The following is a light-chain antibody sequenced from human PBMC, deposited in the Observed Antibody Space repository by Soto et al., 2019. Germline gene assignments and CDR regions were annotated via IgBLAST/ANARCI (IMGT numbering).Light chain of an antibody. Sequence: QSALTQPASVSGSPGQSITISCTGTGSDVGGYNYVSWHQQYPGKAPKLVIYDVTNRPSGVSNRFSGSKSGNTASLTISGLHAEDEADYYCSSYTRGRTYVFGTGTKVTVL. CDR1: GSDVGGYNY. V-gene: IGLV2-14*03. CDR3: SSYTRGRTYV. J-gene: IGLJ1*01. CDR2: DVT.